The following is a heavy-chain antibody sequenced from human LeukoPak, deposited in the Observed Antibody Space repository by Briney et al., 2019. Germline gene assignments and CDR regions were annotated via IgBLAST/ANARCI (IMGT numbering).Heavy chain of an antibody. J-gene: IGHJ6*02. D-gene: IGHD3-3*01. CDR3: AKEALNYGFWSGLSYYYYGMDV. CDR1: GFTFSRYA. Sequence: PGGSLRLSCAASGFTFSRYAMNWVRQAPGKGLEWVSGISGRGSSTYYADSVQGRFTISRDNSKNTLYLQMNSLRAEDTAVYYCAKEALNYGFWSGLSYYYYGMDVWGQGTTVTVS. CDR2: ISGRGSST. V-gene: IGHV3-23*01.